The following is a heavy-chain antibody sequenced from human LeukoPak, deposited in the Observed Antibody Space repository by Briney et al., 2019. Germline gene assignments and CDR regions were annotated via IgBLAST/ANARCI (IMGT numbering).Heavy chain of an antibody. J-gene: IGHJ6*02. Sequence: ASVKVSCKASGGTFSSYAISWVRQAPGQGLEWMGRIIPILGIANYAQKFQGRVTITADKSTSTAYMELSSLRSEDTAVYYCARSSGYSGYDSREPYGMDVWGQGTTVTVSS. V-gene: IGHV1-69*04. CDR2: IIPILGIA. CDR3: ARSSGYSGYDSREPYGMDV. CDR1: GGTFSSYA. D-gene: IGHD5-12*01.